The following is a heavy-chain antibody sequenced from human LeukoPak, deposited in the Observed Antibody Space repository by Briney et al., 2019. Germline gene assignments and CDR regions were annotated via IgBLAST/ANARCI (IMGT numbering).Heavy chain of an antibody. J-gene: IGHJ5*02. CDR3: ATVTGYSSESWFDP. Sequence: SETLSLTCTVSGGSISNYYWSWIRQPPGKGLEWIGYIYYTGSTNYNPSLKIRVTISVDTSKNQFSLKLSSVTAADTAVYYCATVTGYSSESWFDPWGQGILVTVSS. V-gene: IGHV4-59*01. CDR1: GGSISNYY. D-gene: IGHD3-9*01. CDR2: IYYTGST.